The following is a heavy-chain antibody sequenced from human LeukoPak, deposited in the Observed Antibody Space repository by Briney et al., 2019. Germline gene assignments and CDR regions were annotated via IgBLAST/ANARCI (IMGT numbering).Heavy chain of an antibody. D-gene: IGHD3-22*01. CDR2: IYHSGST. Sequence: KPSGTLPLTCAVSGGSISSSNWWSWVRQPPGKGLEWIGEIYHSGSTNYNPSLKSRVTISVDTSKNQFSLKLSSVTAADTAAYYCARASVYDSSGYFDYWGQGTLVTVSS. J-gene: IGHJ4*02. V-gene: IGHV4-4*02. CDR3: ARASVYDSSGYFDY. CDR1: GGSISSSNW.